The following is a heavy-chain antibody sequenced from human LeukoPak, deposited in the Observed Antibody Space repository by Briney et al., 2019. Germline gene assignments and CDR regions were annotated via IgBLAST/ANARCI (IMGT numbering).Heavy chain of an antibody. V-gene: IGHV3-64*01. Sequence: GGSLRLSCAASGFTFSSYAMHWVRQAPGKGLEYVSAISSNGGSTYYANSVKGRFTISRDNSKNTLYLQMGSLRAEDMAVYYCARGGYYHDSTRLDYWGQGTLVTVSS. CDR3: ARGGYYHDSTRLDY. J-gene: IGHJ4*02. CDR2: ISSNGGST. CDR1: GFTFSSYA. D-gene: IGHD3-22*01.